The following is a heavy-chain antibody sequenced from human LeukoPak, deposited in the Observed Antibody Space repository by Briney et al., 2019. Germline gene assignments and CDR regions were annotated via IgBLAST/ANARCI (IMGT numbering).Heavy chain of an antibody. V-gene: IGHV3-23*01. D-gene: IGHD3-22*01. CDR3: AKDGDGSGYYYYYYYYMDV. CDR2: ISGSGDST. Sequence: PGGSLRLSCAASGFSFTSYGVSWVRQAPGKGLEWVSAISGSGDSTYYADSVKGRFTISRDNSKNTLYLQMNSLRAEDTAVYYCAKDGDGSGYYYYYYYYMDVWGKGTTVTISS. CDR1: GFSFTSYG. J-gene: IGHJ6*03.